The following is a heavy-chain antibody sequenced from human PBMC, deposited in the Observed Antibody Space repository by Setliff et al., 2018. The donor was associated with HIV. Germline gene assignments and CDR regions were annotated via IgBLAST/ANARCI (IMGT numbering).Heavy chain of an antibody. CDR2: ISSSGSTI. CDR1: GFTFSDYY. Sequence: GGSLRLSCAASGFTFSDYYMSWIRQAPGKGLEWVLYISSSGSTIYYADSVKGRFTISRDNAKNSLHLQMNSLRAEDTAVYYCARDHRDYGRPYYYAMDVWGQGTTVTVSS. V-gene: IGHV3-11*04. CDR3: ARDHRDYGRPYYYAMDV. D-gene: IGHD4-17*01. J-gene: IGHJ6*02.